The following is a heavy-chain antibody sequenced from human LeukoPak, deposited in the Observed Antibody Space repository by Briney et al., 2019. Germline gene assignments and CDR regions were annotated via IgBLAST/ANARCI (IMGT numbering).Heavy chain of an antibody. CDR1: GGSISSYY. Sequence: KPSETLSLTCTVSGGSISSYYWSWIRQPPVKGLEWIGYIYYSGSTNYNPSLKSRVTISVDTSKNQFSLKLSSVTAADTAVYYCARARSSGWADYWGQGTLVTVSS. J-gene: IGHJ4*02. V-gene: IGHV4-59*01. D-gene: IGHD6-19*01. CDR2: IYYSGST. CDR3: ARARSSGWADY.